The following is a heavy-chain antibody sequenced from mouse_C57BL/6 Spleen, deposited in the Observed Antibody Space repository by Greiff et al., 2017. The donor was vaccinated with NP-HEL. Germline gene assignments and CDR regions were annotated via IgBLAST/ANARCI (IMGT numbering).Heavy chain of an antibody. CDR1: GYSITSGYY. CDR3: ARGGQLGNYAMDY. Sequence: ESGPGLVKPSQSLSLTCSVTGYSITSGYYWNWIRQFPGNKLEWMGYISYDGSNNYNPSLKNRISITRDTSKNQFFLKLNSVTTEDTATYYCARGGQLGNYAMDYWGQGTSVTVSS. CDR2: ISYDGSN. V-gene: IGHV3-6*01. J-gene: IGHJ4*01. D-gene: IGHD4-1*02.